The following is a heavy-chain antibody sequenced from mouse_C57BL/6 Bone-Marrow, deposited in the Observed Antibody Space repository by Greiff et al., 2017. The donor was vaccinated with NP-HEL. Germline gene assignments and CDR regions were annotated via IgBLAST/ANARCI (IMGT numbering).Heavy chain of an antibody. D-gene: IGHD1-1*01. J-gene: IGHJ4*01. CDR2: IWTGGGT. CDR3: ARKPSDYYGDAMDY. Sequence: VQLMESGPGLVAPSQSLSITCTVSGFSLTSYAISWVRQPPGKGLEWLGAIWTGGGTNYNSALKSRLSISNDNSKSQVFLKMHSLQTNDTARYYCARKPSDYYGDAMDYWGQGTSVTVSS. CDR1: GFSLTSYA. V-gene: IGHV2-9-1*01.